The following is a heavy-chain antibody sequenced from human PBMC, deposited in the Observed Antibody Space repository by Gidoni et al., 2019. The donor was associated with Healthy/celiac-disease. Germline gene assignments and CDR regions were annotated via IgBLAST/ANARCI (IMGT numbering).Heavy chain of an antibody. CDR1: GGTFSSYA. CDR2: FIPIFGTA. J-gene: IGHJ3*02. V-gene: IGHV1-69*01. D-gene: IGHD1-20*01. Sequence: QVQLVQSGAEVKKPGSSVKVSCKASGGTFSSYAISWVRQAPGQGLEWMGGFIPIFGTANYAQKFQGRVTITADESTSTAYMELSSLRSEDTAVYYCAVRGITGTTRKDAFDIWGQVTMVTVSS. CDR3: AVRGITGTTRKDAFDI.